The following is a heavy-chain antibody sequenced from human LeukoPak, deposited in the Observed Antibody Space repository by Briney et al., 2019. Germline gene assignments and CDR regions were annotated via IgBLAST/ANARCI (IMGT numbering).Heavy chain of an antibody. D-gene: IGHD3-3*01. CDR1: GYSFTSYW. CDR2: IYPGDSDT. CDR3: ATYLTIFGVVIDAFDI. Sequence: GESLKISCKGSGYSFTSYWIGWVRQMPGKGLEWMGIIYPGDSDTRYSPSFQGQVTISADKSISTAYLQWSSLKASDTAMYYCATYLTIFGVVIDAFDIWGQGTMVTVSS. V-gene: IGHV5-51*01. J-gene: IGHJ3*02.